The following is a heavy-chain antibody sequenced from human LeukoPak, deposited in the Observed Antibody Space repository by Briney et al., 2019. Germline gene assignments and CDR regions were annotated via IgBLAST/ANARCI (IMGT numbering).Heavy chain of an antibody. J-gene: IGHJ4*02. Sequence: GGSLRLSCAASGFTFSNYWMTWVRQAPGKGLEWVANIKEDGSEKYYVDSVKGRFTISRENAKNSLYLQMNSLRAEDTAVYYCARRRGDSSSWSYFDYWGQGTLVTVSS. D-gene: IGHD6-13*01. CDR1: GFTFSNYW. CDR2: IKEDGSEK. CDR3: ARRRGDSSSWSYFDY. V-gene: IGHV3-7*01.